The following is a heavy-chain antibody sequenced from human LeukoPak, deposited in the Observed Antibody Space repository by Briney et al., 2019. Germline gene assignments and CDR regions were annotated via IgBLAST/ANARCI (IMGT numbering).Heavy chain of an antibody. CDR3: ARVDWTLDY. CDR2: IYRSGVT. Sequence: SETLSLTCDVSGYAISSGYHWGWLRQPPGKGLEWIGSIYRSGVTYYNPSLKSRVTLSVDTSKNQFSLRLSSVTAADTAVYYCARVDWTLDYWGQGTLATVSS. CDR1: GYAISSGYH. V-gene: IGHV4-38-2*01. D-gene: IGHD1-1*01. J-gene: IGHJ4*02.